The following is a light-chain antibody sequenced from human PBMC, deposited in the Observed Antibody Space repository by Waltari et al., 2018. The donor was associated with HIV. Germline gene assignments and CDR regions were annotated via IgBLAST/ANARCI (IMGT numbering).Light chain of an antibody. CDR3: QQYGSSPPT. V-gene: IGKV3-20*01. CDR1: QSVSSSY. J-gene: IGKJ5*01. CDR2: GAS. Sequence: IVLTRSPGTLSLSPGESATLSCRASQSVSSSYLAWYQQKPGQAPRLLIYGASSRATGIPDRFSGSGSGTDFTLTISRLEPEDFAVYYCQQYGSSPPTFGQGTRLEIK.